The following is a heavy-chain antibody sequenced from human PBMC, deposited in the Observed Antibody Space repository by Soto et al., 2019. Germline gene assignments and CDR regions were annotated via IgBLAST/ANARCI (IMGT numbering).Heavy chain of an antibody. CDR1: GYTFCDYD. CDR2: MNPNSGNT. J-gene: IGHJ4*02. CDR3: TRRARIGKQLWLPFDS. D-gene: IGHD3-22*01. Sequence: QVQLVQSGAEVKKPGASVMVSCKASGYTFCDYDINWVRQASGQGLEWMGWMNPNSGNTAYAQKFQGRVTMTGDTTTNTAYMELSSLTSADTAVYYCTRRARIGKQLWLPFDSWAQGTLVTVSS. V-gene: IGHV1-8*01.